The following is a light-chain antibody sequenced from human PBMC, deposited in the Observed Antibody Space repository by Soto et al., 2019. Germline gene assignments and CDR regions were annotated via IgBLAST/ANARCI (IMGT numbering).Light chain of an antibody. CDR2: GAS. J-gene: IGKJ5*01. CDR1: QSDSNNY. CDR3: QQYAAPPVT. Sequence: EIVLTQSPGTLSLSPGDGASLSCGASQSDSNNYLAWYQQKPGQAPRLLVYGASTRATGIPDRFSGSGSGTDFILSISGLEPEDFAVYYCQQYAAPPVTFGQGTRLEI. V-gene: IGKV3-20*01.